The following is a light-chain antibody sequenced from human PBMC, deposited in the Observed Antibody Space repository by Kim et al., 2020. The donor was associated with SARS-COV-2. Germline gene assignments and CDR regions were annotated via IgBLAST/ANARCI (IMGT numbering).Light chain of an antibody. V-gene: IGLV3-19*01. CDR2: RNS. Sequence: SSELTQDPAVSVALGQTIRITCQGDSLRNYYANWYQQKPGQAPVRVVYRNSNRPSGIPDRFSGSISGNTASLTISGAQAEDAADYYCNSRDSSGNHYVFGSGTKVTVL. CDR3: NSRDSSGNHYV. CDR1: SLRNYY. J-gene: IGLJ1*01.